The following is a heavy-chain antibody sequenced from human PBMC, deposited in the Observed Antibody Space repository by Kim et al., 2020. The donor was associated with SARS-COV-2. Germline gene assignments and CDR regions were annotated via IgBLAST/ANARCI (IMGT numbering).Heavy chain of an antibody. V-gene: IGHV6-1*01. D-gene: IGHD6-13*01. J-gene: IGHJ5*02. Sequence: SQTLSLTCAISGDSVSSNSAAWNWIRQSPSRGLEWLGRTYYRSKWYNDYAVSVKSRITINPDTSKNQFSLQLNSVTPEDTAVYYCARDLRIAAVPNHNWFDPWGQGTLVTVSS. CDR2: TYYRSKWYN. CDR1: GDSVSSNSAA. CDR3: ARDLRIAAVPNHNWFDP.